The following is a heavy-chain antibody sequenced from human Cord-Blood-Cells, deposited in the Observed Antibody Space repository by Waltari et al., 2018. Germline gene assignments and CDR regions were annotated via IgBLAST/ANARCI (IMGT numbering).Heavy chain of an antibody. CDR1: GGSFSGYY. Sequence: QVQLQQWGAGLLKPSETLSLTCAVYGGSFSGYYWSWIRQPPGKGLEWIGEINLSGSTNYNPSLKSRVTISVDTSKNQFSLKLSSVTAADTAVYYCARVVLRTGDPYSLDYWGQGTLVTVSS. V-gene: IGHV4-34*01. J-gene: IGHJ4*02. D-gene: IGHD7-27*01. CDR3: ARVVLRTGDPYSLDY. CDR2: INLSGST.